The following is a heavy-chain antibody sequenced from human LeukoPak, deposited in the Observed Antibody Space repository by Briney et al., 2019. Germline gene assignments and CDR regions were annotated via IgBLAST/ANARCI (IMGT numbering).Heavy chain of an antibody. CDR3: ARDYYDSSGFGAFDI. D-gene: IGHD3-22*01. V-gene: IGHV1-46*01. J-gene: IGHJ3*02. CDR2: INPSGGST. Sequence: ASVKVSCKASGYTFTSYYMHWVRQAPGRGLEWMGIINPSGGSTSYAQKFQGRVTMTRDTSISTAYMELSRLRSHDTAVYYCARDYYDSSGFGAFDIWGQGTMVTVSS. CDR1: GYTFTSYY.